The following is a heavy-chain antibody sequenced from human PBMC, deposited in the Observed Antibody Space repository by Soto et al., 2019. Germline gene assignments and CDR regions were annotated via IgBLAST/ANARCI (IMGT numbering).Heavy chain of an antibody. J-gene: IGHJ6*02. CDR2: ISSSGSTI. CDR1: GFTFSSYE. V-gene: IGHV3-48*03. Sequence: GGSLRLSCAASGFTFSSYEMNWVRQAPGKGLEWVSYISSSGSTIYYADSVKGRFTISRDNAKNSLYLQMNSLRAEDTAVYYCARDHKGGYYYFGMDVWGQGTTVTVSS. CDR3: ARDHKGGYYYFGMDV.